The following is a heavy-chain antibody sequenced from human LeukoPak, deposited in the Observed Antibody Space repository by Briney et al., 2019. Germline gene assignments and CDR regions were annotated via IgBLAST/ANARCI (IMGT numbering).Heavy chain of an antibody. Sequence: GGSLRLSCAASGFTFSSYAMSWVRQAPGKGLEWVSAISGSGGSTYYADSVKGRLTISRDNSKNTLYLQMNSLRAEDTAVYYCAKARIYSGYDYALFDYWGQGTLVTVSS. CDR2: ISGSGGST. CDR1: GFTFSSYA. J-gene: IGHJ4*02. CDR3: AKARIYSGYDYALFDY. V-gene: IGHV3-23*01. D-gene: IGHD5-12*01.